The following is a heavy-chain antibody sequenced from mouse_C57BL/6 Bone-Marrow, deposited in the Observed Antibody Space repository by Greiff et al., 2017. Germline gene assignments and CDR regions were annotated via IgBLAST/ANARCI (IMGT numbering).Heavy chain of an antibody. CDR2: IDPSDGDT. J-gene: IGHJ2*01. CDR3: ERSADYSNYVGNYFDY. D-gene: IGHD2-5*01. V-gene: IGHV1-50*01. Sequence: QVQLQQPGAELVKPGASVKLSCKASGYTFTSYWMQWVKQRPGQGLEWIGEIDPSDGDTNYNQKFKGKATLTVDPSSSTAYMQLSSLTSEDSAGYYCERSADYSNYVGNYFDYWGQGTTRTVSS. CDR1: GYTFTSYW.